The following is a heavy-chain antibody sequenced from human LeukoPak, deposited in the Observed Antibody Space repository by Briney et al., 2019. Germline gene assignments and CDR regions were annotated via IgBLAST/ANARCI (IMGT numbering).Heavy chain of an antibody. CDR2: IYYRGST. Sequence: KPSATLSLTCTVSGGSISSSSYYWGWIRQPPGKGLEWIGSIYYRGSTSSNPSLTGRVTISVDTPKNQFSLKLSSVTAADTAVYYCARHWNRGSRDYWGQGTLVTVSS. D-gene: IGHD1-26*01. J-gene: IGHJ4*02. CDR1: GGSISSSSYY. V-gene: IGHV4-39*01. CDR3: ARHWNRGSRDY.